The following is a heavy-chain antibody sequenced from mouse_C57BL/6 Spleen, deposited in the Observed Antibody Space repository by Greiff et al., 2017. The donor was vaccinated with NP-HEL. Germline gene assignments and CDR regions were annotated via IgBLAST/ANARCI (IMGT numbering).Heavy chain of an antibody. V-gene: IGHV1-74*01. D-gene: IGHD1-1*01. CDR3: AAYGSSYDYAMDY. CDR2: LHPSSIST. Sequence: QVQLQQPGAELVKPGASVKVSCKASGYTFTSYWMHWVKQRPGQGLEWIVILHPSSISTNSHQKFTGKATLTVDKSSSTAYMQLSSLTSEDSAVYYGAAYGSSYDYAMDYWGQGTSVTVSS. J-gene: IGHJ4*01. CDR1: GYTFTSYW.